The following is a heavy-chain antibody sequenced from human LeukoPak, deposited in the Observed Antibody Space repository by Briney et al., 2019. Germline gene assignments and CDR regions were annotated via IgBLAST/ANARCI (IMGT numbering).Heavy chain of an antibody. CDR2: ITHGGDKT. D-gene: IGHD3-22*01. J-gene: IGHJ4*02. CDR3: VRDYYNSSGYYYTSF. V-gene: IGHV3-23*01. CDR1: GLTFSSYA. Sequence: GGSLRLSCAASGLTFSSYAMSWVRQAPGKGLEWVSTITHGGDKTSYADSVKGRFSISRDNSKNTLYLQMNSLRADDAAVYYCVRDYYNSSGYYYTSFWGQGTLVTVSS.